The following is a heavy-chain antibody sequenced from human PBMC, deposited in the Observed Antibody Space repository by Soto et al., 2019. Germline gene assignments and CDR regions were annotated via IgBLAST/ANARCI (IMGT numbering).Heavy chain of an antibody. CDR2: ISFDGSKK. V-gene: IGHV3-30-3*01. CDR3: ARGVFYYYGSSGYSPDY. J-gene: IGHJ4*02. D-gene: IGHD3-22*01. CDR1: GFTSSSYV. Sequence: QVQLVESGGGVVQPGRSLRLSCEGSGFTSSSYVMHWVRQAPGKGLEWVALISFDGSKKNYADSVKGRFTISRDNSKNMMYLQMNSLRPEDTAGYYCARGVFYYYGSSGYSPDYWGQGPLVTVSS.